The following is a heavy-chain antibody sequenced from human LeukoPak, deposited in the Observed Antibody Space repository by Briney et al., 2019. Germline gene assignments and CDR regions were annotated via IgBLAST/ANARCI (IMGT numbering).Heavy chain of an antibody. Sequence: LPGGSLRLSCETAGFTFSSYVMHWVRRTPGKGLVWVSRISHDGIISYADSVKGRFTISRDNAKNTLTLQMNSLRVEDTAVYFCARDWVYKIGYWGRGTLVTVSS. CDR2: ISHDGII. CDR1: GFTFSSYV. CDR3: ARDWVYKIGY. J-gene: IGHJ4*02. V-gene: IGHV3-74*01. D-gene: IGHD5-24*01.